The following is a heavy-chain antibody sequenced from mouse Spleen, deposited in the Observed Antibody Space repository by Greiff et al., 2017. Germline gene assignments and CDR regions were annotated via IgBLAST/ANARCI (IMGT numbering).Heavy chain of an antibody. Sequence: EVQLVESGGGLVKPGGSLKLSCAASGFTFSSYAMSWVRQTPEKRLEWVASISSGGSTYYPDSVKGRFTISRDNARNILYLQMSSLRSEDTAMYYCARERYDRAFDYWGQGTTLTVSS. J-gene: IGHJ2*01. CDR1: GFTFSSYA. CDR2: ISSGGST. CDR3: ARERYDRAFDY. D-gene: IGHD2-14*01. V-gene: IGHV5-6-5*01.